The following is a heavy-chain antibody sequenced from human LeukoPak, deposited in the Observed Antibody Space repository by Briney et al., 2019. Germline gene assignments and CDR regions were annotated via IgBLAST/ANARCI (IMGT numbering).Heavy chain of an antibody. J-gene: IGHJ4*02. Sequence: GGSLRLSCAASGFIFSSYAMTWVRQAPGKGLEWVSAIINSGDSTYYADSVKGRFTISRDNSKNTLYLQMNSLRAEDTALYYCAKGLWELQYWGQGTLVTVSS. V-gene: IGHV3-23*01. CDR2: IINSGDST. CDR3: AKGLWELQY. CDR1: GFIFSSYA. D-gene: IGHD1-26*01.